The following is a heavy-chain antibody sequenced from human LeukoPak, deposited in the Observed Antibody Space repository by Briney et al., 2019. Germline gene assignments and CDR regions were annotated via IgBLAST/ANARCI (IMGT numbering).Heavy chain of an antibody. CDR3: AREGGGYNNRGFDY. D-gene: IGHD5-24*01. CDR1: GFTFSSYS. CDR2: ISSSSSTI. Sequence: GGSLRLSCAASGFTFSSYSMYWVRQAPGKGLEWVSYISSSSSTIYYADSVKGRFTISRDNAKNSLYLQMNSLRAEDTAVYYCAREGGGYNNRGFDYWGQGTLVTVSS. V-gene: IGHV3-48*04. J-gene: IGHJ4*02.